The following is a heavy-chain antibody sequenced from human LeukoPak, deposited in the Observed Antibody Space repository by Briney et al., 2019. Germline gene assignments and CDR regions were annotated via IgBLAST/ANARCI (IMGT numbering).Heavy chain of an antibody. D-gene: IGHD1-26*01. Sequence: GGSLRLSCAASEFTFSSYAMSWVRQAPGKGLEWVSAISGTGGSTYYADSVKGRFTISRDNSKNTLYLQMDSLRAEDTAIYYCAKARKSHSGSYSSLFDYWGQGTLVTVSS. CDR3: AKARKSHSGSYSSLFDY. J-gene: IGHJ4*02. V-gene: IGHV3-23*01. CDR2: ISGTGGST. CDR1: EFTFSSYA.